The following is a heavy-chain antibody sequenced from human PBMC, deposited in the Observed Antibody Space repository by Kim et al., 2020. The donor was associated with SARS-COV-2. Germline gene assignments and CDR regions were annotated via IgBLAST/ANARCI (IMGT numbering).Heavy chain of an antibody. Sequence: GNTTYAPKLQGRVTMTTDTSTSTVYMGLGSLGSDDTAVYYCAGGLQGLDVWGQGTTVTVSS. CDR3: AGGLQGLDV. V-gene: IGHV1-18*01. CDR2: GNT. J-gene: IGHJ6*02.